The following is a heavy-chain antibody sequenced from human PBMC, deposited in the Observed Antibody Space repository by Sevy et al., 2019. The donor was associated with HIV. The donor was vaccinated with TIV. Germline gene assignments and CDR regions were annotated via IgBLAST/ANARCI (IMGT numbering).Heavy chain of an antibody. CDR2: IKSNSGDT. CDR1: GYSFTGHY. D-gene: IGHD4-17*01. Sequence: ASVKVSCKTSGYSFTGHYIHWVRQAPGQGLEWMGWIKSNSGDTNYAEKFQGRLTLTRDTSISTAYMELSRLKLDDTAVFFCARDLGYGATTEGPDYWGQGTLVTVSS. V-gene: IGHV1-2*02. CDR3: ARDLGYGATTEGPDY. J-gene: IGHJ4*02.